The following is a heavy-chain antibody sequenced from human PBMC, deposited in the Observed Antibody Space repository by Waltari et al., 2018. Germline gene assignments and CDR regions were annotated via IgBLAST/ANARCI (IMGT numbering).Heavy chain of an antibody. J-gene: IGHJ4*02. CDR2: IKKDGGGT. CDR1: GFTFSDYW. CDR3: ARDRGYCGGDCYKNLDY. Sequence: EVQLVESGGGLVQPGGSLRLSCAASGFTFSDYWMTWVRQAPGEGLELVANIKKDGGGTYYGDSGKGRFTVSRDNAKNSLYLQMSSLRGEDTAGYYCARDRGYCGGDCYKNLDYWGQGTLVAVSS. V-gene: IGHV3-7*01. D-gene: IGHD2-21*01.